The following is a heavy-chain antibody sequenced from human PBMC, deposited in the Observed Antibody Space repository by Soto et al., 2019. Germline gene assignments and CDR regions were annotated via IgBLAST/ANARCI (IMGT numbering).Heavy chain of an antibody. V-gene: IGHV3-30*18. D-gene: IGHD2-8*02. Sequence: LILSCAASGFTFSSYGMHWVRQAPGKGLEWVAVISYDGSNKYYADSVKGRFTISRDNSQNTLYLQMNSLRVEDTAVYYCAKSRVGFCTGGNCYLAYWGQGTLVTVSS. J-gene: IGHJ4*02. CDR1: GFTFSSYG. CDR2: ISYDGSNK. CDR3: AKSRVGFCTGGNCYLAY.